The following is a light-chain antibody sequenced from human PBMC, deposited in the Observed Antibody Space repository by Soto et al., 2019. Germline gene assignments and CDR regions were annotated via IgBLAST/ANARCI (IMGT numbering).Light chain of an antibody. V-gene: IGLV2-23*02. J-gene: IGLJ3*02. CDR3: CSYAGSSGWV. Sequence: QSVLTQPASVSGSPGQSITISCTGTSSDVGSYNLVSWYQQHPGKAPKLMIYEVSKRPSGVSNRFSGSKSGNTASLTISGLEAEDEADYYCCSYAGSSGWVFGGGTKLTVL. CDR2: EVS. CDR1: SSDVGSYNL.